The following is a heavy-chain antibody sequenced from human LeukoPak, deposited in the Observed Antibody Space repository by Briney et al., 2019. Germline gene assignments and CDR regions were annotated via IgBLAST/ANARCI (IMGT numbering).Heavy chain of an antibody. J-gene: IGHJ4*02. CDR2: ISWDGGST. D-gene: IGHD5-18*01. V-gene: IGHV3-43*01. CDR1: GFTFDDYT. Sequence: GGSLRLSCAASGFTFDDYTMHWVRQAPGKGLEWVSLISWDGGSTYYADSVKGRLTISRDNCKNSLYLQMNSLRTEDTALYYCAKGGGDTAMVGDYFDYWGQGTLVTVSS. CDR3: AKGGGDTAMVGDYFDY.